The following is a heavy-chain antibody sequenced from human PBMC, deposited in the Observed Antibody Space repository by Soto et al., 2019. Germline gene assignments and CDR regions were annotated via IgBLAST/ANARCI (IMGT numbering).Heavy chain of an antibody. CDR2: INPNSGGT. CDR1: GYTFTGYY. D-gene: IGHD3-22*01. J-gene: IGHJ6*02. Sequence: GASVKVSCKASGYTFTGYYMHWVRQAPGQGLEWMGWINPNSGGTNYAQKFQGWVTMTRDTSISTAYMELSRLRSDDTAVYYCAREAIVPCDYYYYHGMDVWGQGTTVTVSS. CDR3: AREAIVPCDYYYYHGMDV. V-gene: IGHV1-2*04.